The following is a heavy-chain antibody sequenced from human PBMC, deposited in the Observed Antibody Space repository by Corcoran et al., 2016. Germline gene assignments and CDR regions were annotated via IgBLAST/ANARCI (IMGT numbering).Heavy chain of an antibody. J-gene: IGHJ4*02. D-gene: IGHD3-10*01. CDR2: IRSKAYGGTT. CDR1: GFTFGDYA. CDR3: GQGLLWFGEFTSFDY. Sequence: EVQLVESGGGLVKPGRSLRLSCTASGFTFGDYAMSWFRQAPGKGLEWVGFIRSKAYGGTTEYAASVKGRFTISRDDSKSIAYLQMNSLKTEDTAVYYCGQGLLWFGEFTSFDYWGQGTLVTVSS. V-gene: IGHV3-49*05.